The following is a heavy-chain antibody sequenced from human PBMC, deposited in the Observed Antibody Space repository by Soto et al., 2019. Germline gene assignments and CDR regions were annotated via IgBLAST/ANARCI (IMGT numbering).Heavy chain of an antibody. V-gene: IGHV3-30-3*01. CDR2: MSYDGTNT. Sequence: GGSLRLSCTASGFMFSAYAMLWVRQAPGKGLEWVAAMSYDGTNTYYADSLKGRSTISRDNSKNTLFLQMSSLTADDSAVYYCARDPSPYTSGWYGIDFWGLGTLVTVSS. CDR1: GFMFSAYA. CDR3: ARDPSPYTSGWYGIDF. J-gene: IGHJ4*01. D-gene: IGHD6-19*01.